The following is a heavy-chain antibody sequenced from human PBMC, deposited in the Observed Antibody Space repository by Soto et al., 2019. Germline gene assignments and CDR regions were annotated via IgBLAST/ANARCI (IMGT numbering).Heavy chain of an antibody. CDR3: ARDRGYTGYDFAY. J-gene: IGHJ4*02. V-gene: IGHV3-48*01. CDR1: GFTFSRYA. CDR2: INHDSGTI. D-gene: IGHD5-12*01. Sequence: EVQLVESGGGLVQPGGSLRLSCAASGFTFSRYAMNWFRQAPGKGLEWVSYINHDSGTIYYADSVKGRFTISRDNANNLLPLQMNSLRAEDTAVYYCARDRGYTGYDFAYWGQGTLVTVSS.